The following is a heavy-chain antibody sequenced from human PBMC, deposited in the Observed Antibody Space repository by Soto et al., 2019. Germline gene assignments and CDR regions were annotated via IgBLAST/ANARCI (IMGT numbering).Heavy chain of an antibody. J-gene: IGHJ4*02. V-gene: IGHV3-48*04. D-gene: IGHD3-9*01. CDR2: ISGSSTTI. Sequence: GGSLRLSCAASGFTFTRYSMNWIRQAPGKGLEWVSYISGSSTTIYYADSVKGRFTISRDNAQNSLYLQMNSLRPEDTAMYYCARQDILTGYFDYWGQGTLVTVSS. CDR3: ARQDILTGYFDY. CDR1: GFTFTRYS.